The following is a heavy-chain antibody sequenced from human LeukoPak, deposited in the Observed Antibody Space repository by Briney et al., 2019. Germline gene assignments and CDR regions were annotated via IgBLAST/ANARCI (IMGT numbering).Heavy chain of an antibody. V-gene: IGHV4-39*02. CDR1: GGSISSSSYY. J-gene: IGHJ5*02. CDR2: IYYSGST. CDR3: ARDFWSGYSLDWFDP. Sequence: PSETLSLTCTVSGGSISSSSYYWGWIRQPPGKGLEWIGSIYYSGSTYYNPSLKSRVTISVDTSKNQFSLKLSSVTAAGTAVYYCARDFWSGYSLDWFDPWGQGTLVTVSS. D-gene: IGHD3-3*01.